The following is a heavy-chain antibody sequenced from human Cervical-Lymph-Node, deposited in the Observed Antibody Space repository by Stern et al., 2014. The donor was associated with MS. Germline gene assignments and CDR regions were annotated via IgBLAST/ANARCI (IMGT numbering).Heavy chain of an antibody. D-gene: IGHD7-27*01. Sequence: EVQLLESGAEVKKPGESLKISCQGSGYSFTGSWIAWVRQTPGKGLDWMGMIYPGDSDTDYNPSFQGQGTFSADNYTSTAYLQWRSLRASDSAIYYCARGNWGHDQWGQGTLVTVSS. J-gene: IGHJ4*02. CDR2: IYPGDSDT. V-gene: IGHV5-51*03. CDR3: ARGNWGHDQ. CDR1: GYSFTGSW.